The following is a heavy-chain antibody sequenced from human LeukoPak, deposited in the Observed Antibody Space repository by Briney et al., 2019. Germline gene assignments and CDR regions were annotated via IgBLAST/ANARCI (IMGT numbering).Heavy chain of an antibody. Sequence: SETLSLTCTVSGGSISSGDYYWSWIRQPPGKGLEWIGYIYYSGSTYYNPSLKSRVTISVDTSKTQFSLKLSSVTAADTAVYYCARATPEGWFDPWGQGTLVTVSS. V-gene: IGHV4-30-4*01. CDR1: GGSISSGDYY. CDR3: ARATPEGWFDP. J-gene: IGHJ5*02. CDR2: IYYSGST.